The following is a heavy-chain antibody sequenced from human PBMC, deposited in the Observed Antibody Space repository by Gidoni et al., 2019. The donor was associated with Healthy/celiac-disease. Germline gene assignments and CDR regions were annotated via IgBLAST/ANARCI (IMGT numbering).Heavy chain of an antibody. V-gene: IGHV3-7*03. J-gene: IGHJ4*02. D-gene: IGHD3-9*01. CDR1: GFTFSSYW. Sequence: EVQLVESGGGLVQPGGSLRLSGAASGFTFSSYWMSWVRQAPGKGLEWVANIKQDGSEKYYVDSGKGRFTISRDNAKNSLYLQMNSLRAEDTAVYYCARDGATGPPYFDYWGQGTLVTVSS. CDR3: ARDGATGPPYFDY. CDR2: IKQDGSEK.